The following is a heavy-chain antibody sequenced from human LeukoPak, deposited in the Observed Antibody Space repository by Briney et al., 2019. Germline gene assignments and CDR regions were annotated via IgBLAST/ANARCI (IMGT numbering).Heavy chain of an antibody. D-gene: IGHD3-10*01. CDR3: ARGITMAN. V-gene: IGHV3-7*04. CDR2: IKQDGSER. CDR1: RFTFSNYW. Sequence: PGGSLRLSCAASRFTFSNYWMTWVRQAPGKGLEWVANIKQDGSERDYVDSVKGRFTISRDDAKNSLYLQMNSLRAEDTAVYYCARGITMANWGQGTLVTVSS. J-gene: IGHJ4*02.